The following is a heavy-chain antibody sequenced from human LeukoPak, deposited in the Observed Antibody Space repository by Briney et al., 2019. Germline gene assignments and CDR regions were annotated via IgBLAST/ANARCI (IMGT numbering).Heavy chain of an antibody. CDR2: IYSGGST. V-gene: IGHV3-53*01. CDR1: GFTVSSNY. CDR3: ARGVVVVPAALGAFDF. J-gene: IGHJ3*01. Sequence: GGSLRLSCAASGFTVSSNYMSWVRKAPGKGLGWVSIIYSGGSTYYADSVKGRFTISRDNSKNTLYLQMNSLRAEDTALYYCARGVVVVPAALGAFDFWGQGTMVTVSS. D-gene: IGHD2-2*01.